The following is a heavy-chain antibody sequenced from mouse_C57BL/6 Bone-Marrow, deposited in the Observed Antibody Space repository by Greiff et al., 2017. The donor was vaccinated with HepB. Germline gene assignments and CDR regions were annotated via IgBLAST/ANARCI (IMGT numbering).Heavy chain of an antibody. V-gene: IGHV1-64*01. CDR2: IHPNSGST. J-gene: IGHJ2*01. CDR3: ALITTVVPYYFDY. Sequence: VQLQQPGAELVKPGASVKLSCKASGYTFTSYWMHWVKQRPGQGLEWIGMIHPNSGSTNYNEKFKSKATLTVDKSSSTAYMQLSSLTSEDSAVYYCALITTVVPYYFDYWGQGTTLTVSS. CDR1: GYTFTSYW. D-gene: IGHD1-1*01.